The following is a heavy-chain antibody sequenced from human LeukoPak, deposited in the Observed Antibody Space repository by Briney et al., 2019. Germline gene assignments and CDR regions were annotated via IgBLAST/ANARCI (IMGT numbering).Heavy chain of an antibody. CDR2: IHYSGST. CDR1: GGSISSRSYY. J-gene: IGHJ4*02. V-gene: IGHV4-39*01. D-gene: IGHD1-26*01. Sequence: SETLSLTCTVSGGSISSRSYYWGWIRRPPGKGPEWIASIHYSGSTYYNPSLKSRVTISVDTSKNQFSLKLSSVTAADTAVYYCARGGYYLDYWGQGTLVTVSS. CDR3: ARGGYYLDY.